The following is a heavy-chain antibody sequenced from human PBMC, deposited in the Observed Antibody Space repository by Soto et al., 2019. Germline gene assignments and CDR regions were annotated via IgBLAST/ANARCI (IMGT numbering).Heavy chain of an antibody. CDR3: AKDVTTTGGSFDF. CDR2: FSDSGGTT. J-gene: IGHJ4*02. D-gene: IGHD4-17*01. V-gene: IGHV3-23*01. Sequence: EVQLLESGGGLVKPGGSLRLSCAASGFTFSNFAMSWVRQAPGKGLEWVSGFSDSGGTTYYADSVKGRFTISRDISKNTLYLQMNSLGAEDTAVYYCAKDVTTTGGSFDFWGQGTLVTVSS. CDR1: GFTFSNFA.